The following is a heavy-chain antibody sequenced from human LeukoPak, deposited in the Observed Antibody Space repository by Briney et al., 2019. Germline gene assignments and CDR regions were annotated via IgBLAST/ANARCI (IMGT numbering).Heavy chain of an antibody. D-gene: IGHD1-1*01. CDR3: ARDPGRTGYFDY. V-gene: IGHV1-69*13. J-gene: IGHJ4*02. CDR2: IIPIFGTA. CDR1: GGTFSSYA. Sequence: GASVEVSCKASGGTFSSYAISWVRQAPGQGLEWMGGIIPIFGTANYAQKFQGRVTITADESTSTAYMELSSLRSEDTAVYYCARDPGRTGYFDYWGQGTLVTVSS.